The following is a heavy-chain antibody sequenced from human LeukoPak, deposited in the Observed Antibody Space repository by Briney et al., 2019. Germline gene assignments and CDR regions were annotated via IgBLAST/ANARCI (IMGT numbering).Heavy chain of an antibody. J-gene: IGHJ4*02. CDR3: ARLTHTAMVLRYFDY. Sequence: GASLKISCKGSGYSFTSYWIGWVRPMPGKGLECMGIIYPGDSDTRYSPSFQGQVTISADKSISTAYLQWSSLKASDTAMYYCARLTHTAMVLRYFDYWGQGTLVTVSS. CDR2: IYPGDSDT. D-gene: IGHD5-18*01. V-gene: IGHV5-51*01. CDR1: GYSFTSYW.